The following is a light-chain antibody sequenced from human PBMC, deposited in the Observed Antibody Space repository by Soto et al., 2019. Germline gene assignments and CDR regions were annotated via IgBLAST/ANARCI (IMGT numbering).Light chain of an antibody. V-gene: IGKV3-20*01. CDR3: QQYGSSPPGFT. Sequence: EIVLTQSPVTLSLFPGERATLSCRASQTVSSTYFSWYRQRPGQPPRLLIYGASNKATGVPDRFSGSGSGTDFTLTITRLEPEDFAVYYCQQYGSSPPGFTFGPGTTVEIK. J-gene: IGKJ3*01. CDR1: QTVSSTY. CDR2: GAS.